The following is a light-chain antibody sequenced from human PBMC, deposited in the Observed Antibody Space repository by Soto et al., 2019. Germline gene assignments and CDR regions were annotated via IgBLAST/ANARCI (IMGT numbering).Light chain of an antibody. V-gene: IGLV2-14*01. Sequence: QSVLTQPASVSGSPGQSITISCTGTGSDVGGYDYVSWYQQHPGRAPKLMIYDVSRRPSGVSNRFSGSKSGNTASLTISGLQAEDEAHYYCNSYTSSSTLVFGGGTKVTVL. J-gene: IGLJ3*02. CDR2: DVS. CDR3: NSYTSSSTLV. CDR1: GSDVGGYDY.